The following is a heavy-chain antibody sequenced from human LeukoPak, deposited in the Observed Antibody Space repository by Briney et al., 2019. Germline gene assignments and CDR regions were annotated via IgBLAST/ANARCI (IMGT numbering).Heavy chain of an antibody. V-gene: IGHV3-23*01. CDR1: GFTFSSYA. Sequence: GGSLRLSCAASGFTFSSYAMTWVRQAPGKGLEWVSSISGSGDNMDYADSVKGRFTISRDNSENTLYLQMNSLRAEDTAVYYCARDEQRRNYYDSSGYNQSWGQGTLVTVSS. J-gene: IGHJ5*02. D-gene: IGHD3-22*01. CDR2: ISGSGDNM. CDR3: ARDEQRRNYYDSSGYNQS.